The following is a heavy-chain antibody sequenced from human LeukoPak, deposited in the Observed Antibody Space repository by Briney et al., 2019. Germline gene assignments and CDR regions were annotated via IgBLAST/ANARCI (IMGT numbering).Heavy chain of an antibody. D-gene: IGHD3-22*01. V-gene: IGHV3-23*01. J-gene: IGHJ4*02. CDR1: GFTFSSYA. Sequence: GGSLRLSCAASGFTFSSYAMNWVRQAPEKGLEWVSGISGSGGSTYYADSAKGRFTISRDNSKNTLYLQMNSLRAEDTAVYYCAKESFIPYYYDSSGYVDYWGQGTLVTVSS. CDR3: AKESFIPYYYDSSGYVDY. CDR2: ISGSGGST.